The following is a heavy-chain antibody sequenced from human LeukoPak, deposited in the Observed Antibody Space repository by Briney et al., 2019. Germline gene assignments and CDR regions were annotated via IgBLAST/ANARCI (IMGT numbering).Heavy chain of an antibody. V-gene: IGHV3-30*18. Sequence: GRSLRLSCAASGFTFSSYGMHWVRQAPGKGLEWVAVISYDGSNKYYADSVKGRFTISRDNSKNTLYLQMNSLRAEDTAVYYCAKDSILGSERPKQFDYWGQGTLVTVSS. D-gene: IGHD3-3*02. J-gene: IGHJ4*02. CDR2: ISYDGSNK. CDR1: GFTFSSYG. CDR3: AKDSILGSERPKQFDY.